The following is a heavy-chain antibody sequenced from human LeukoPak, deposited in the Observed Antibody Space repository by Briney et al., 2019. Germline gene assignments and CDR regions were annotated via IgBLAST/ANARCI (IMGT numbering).Heavy chain of an antibody. CDR3: ARLYDSSGYYHDY. Sequence: PSQTLSLTCTVSGGSISSGGYYWSWIRQHPGKGLEWIGYIYYSGSTYYNPSLKSRVTISVDTSKNQFSLKLSSVTAADTAVYYCARLYDSSGYYHDYWGQGTLVTVSS. CDR1: GGSISSGGYY. CDR2: IYYSGST. J-gene: IGHJ4*02. D-gene: IGHD3-22*01. V-gene: IGHV4-31*03.